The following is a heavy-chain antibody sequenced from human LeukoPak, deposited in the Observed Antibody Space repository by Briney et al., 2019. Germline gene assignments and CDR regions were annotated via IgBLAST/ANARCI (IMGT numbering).Heavy chain of an antibody. CDR2: IIPIFGTA. D-gene: IGHD6-13*01. CDR1: GGTFSSYA. V-gene: IGHV1-69*13. Sequence: ASVTVSCKASGGTFSSYAISWVRQAPGQGLEWMGGIIPIFGTANYAQKFQGRVTITADESTSTAYMELSSLRSEDTAVYYCARDFGRTHPGQQQLGHNWFDPWGQGTLVTVSS. J-gene: IGHJ5*02. CDR3: ARDFGRTHPGQQQLGHNWFDP.